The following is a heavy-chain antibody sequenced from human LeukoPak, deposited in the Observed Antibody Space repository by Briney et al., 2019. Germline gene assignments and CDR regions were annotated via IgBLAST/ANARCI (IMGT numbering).Heavy chain of an antibody. Sequence: SETLSLTCAVYGGSFSGYYWSWIRQPPGKGLEWIGCLYYSGRTNYSPSLTSRVTLSADTSKNQFSLKLNSVTAADSAIYYCARDYSGYEFDYWGQGTLVTVSS. D-gene: IGHD5-12*01. CDR2: LYYSGRT. J-gene: IGHJ4*02. V-gene: IGHV4-59*01. CDR1: GGSFSGYY. CDR3: ARDYSGYEFDY.